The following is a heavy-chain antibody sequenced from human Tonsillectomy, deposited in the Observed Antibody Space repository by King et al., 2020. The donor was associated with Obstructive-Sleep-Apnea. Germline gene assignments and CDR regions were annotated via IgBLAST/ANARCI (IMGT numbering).Heavy chain of an antibody. D-gene: IGHD2-21*02. CDR2: ISYSGST. CDR3: ARPAYCGGDCYSYGAFDI. J-gene: IGHJ3*02. Sequence: QLQESGPGLVKPSETLSLTCTVSGGSIIRTTYYWGWVRQPPGKGLEWIGSISYSGSTYYNPSLKSRVTVSVDTSKNQFSLRLRSVTAPDTAVYYCARPAYCGGDCYSYGAFDIWGQGTRVTVSS. CDR1: GGSIIRTTYY. V-gene: IGHV4-39*07.